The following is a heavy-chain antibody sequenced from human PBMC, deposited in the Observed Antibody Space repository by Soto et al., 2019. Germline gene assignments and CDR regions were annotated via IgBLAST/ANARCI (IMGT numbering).Heavy chain of an antibody. D-gene: IGHD3-22*01. CDR3: AKTFGDSYGYFVNWLDP. CDR1: GFTSSSYG. V-gene: IGHV3-30*18. Sequence: GGSLRLSCAAPGFTSSSYGMHWVRQSPGKGLEWVAVISYDGNDEQYADSVKGRFTISRDNFKNTLYLEMNSLRAEDTAVYYCAKTFGDSYGYFVNWLDPWGQGALVTVSS. J-gene: IGHJ5*02. CDR2: ISYDGNDE.